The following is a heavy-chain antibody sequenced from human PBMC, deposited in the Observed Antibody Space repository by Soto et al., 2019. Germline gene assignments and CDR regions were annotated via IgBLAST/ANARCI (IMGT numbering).Heavy chain of an antibody. CDR1: GGTFSSYA. CDR2: IIPIFGTA. J-gene: IGHJ5*02. Sequence: QVQLVQSGAEVKKPGSSVKVSCKASGGTFSSYAISWVRQAPGQGLEWMGGIIPIFGTANYAQKLQGRVTITADESTSTAYIERSSLRYEVTAVYYCARDPLVVVVANRQWNNWFDPWGQGTLVTVSS. CDR3: ARDPLVVVVANRQWNNWFDP. D-gene: IGHD2-15*01. V-gene: IGHV1-69*01.